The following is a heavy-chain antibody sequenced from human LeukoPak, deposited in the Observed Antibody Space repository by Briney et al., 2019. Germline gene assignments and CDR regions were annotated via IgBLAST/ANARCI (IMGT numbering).Heavy chain of an antibody. Sequence: SVKVSCKASGGTFSSYAISWVRQAPGQGLEWMGRIIPILGIANYAQKFQGRVTITADKSTSTAYMELSSLRSEDTAVYYCARDSRDAGEKNFDYWGQGTLITVSS. CDR2: IIPILGIA. CDR3: ARDSRDAGEKNFDY. V-gene: IGHV1-69*04. CDR1: GGTFSSYA. J-gene: IGHJ4*02. D-gene: IGHD3-10*01.